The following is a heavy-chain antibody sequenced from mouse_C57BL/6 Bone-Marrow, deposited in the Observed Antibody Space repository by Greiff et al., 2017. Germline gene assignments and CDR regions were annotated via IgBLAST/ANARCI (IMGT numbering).Heavy chain of an antibody. J-gene: IGHJ4*01. CDR3: AIPLLYYGISYDAMDY. V-gene: IGHV1-74*01. Sequence: QVQLQQPGAELVKPGASVKVSCKASGYTFTSYWMHWVKQRPGQGLEWIGRIHPSDSDTNYNQKFKGKATLTVDKSSSTAYMQLSSLTSEDSAVYYCAIPLLYYGISYDAMDYWGQGTSVTVSS. CDR1: GYTFTSYW. D-gene: IGHD1-1*01. CDR2: IHPSDSDT.